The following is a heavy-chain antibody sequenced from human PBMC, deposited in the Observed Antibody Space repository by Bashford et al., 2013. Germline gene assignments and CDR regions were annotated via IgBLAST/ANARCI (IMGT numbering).Heavy chain of an antibody. CDR3: SERPPTKNVTWFDP. Sequence: ASVKVSCKASGYTFTSYDINWVRQATGQGLEWMGWMNPNSGNTGYAQKFQGRVTMTRNTSISTAYMELSSLRSEDTAVYYCSERPPTKNVTWFDPWGPRGTLVT. CDR2: MNPNSGNT. V-gene: IGHV1-8*01. D-gene: IGHD1/OR15-1a*01. J-gene: IGHJ5*02. CDR1: GYTFTSYD.